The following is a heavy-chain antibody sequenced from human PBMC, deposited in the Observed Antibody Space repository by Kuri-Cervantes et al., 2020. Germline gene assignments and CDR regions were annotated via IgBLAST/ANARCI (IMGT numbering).Heavy chain of an antibody. CDR2: INHSGST. D-gene: IGHD3-22*01. V-gene: IGHV4-34*01. J-gene: IGHJ4*02. Sequence: SETLSLTCAVYGGSFSGYHWSWIRQPPGKGLEWIGEINHSGSTNYNSSLKSRVTISVDSSKNQFSLKLSSVTAADTAVYYCARGQANYYDGSGYYSPPLDYWGQGTLVTVSS. CDR3: ARGQANYYDGSGYYSPPLDY. CDR1: GGSFSGYH.